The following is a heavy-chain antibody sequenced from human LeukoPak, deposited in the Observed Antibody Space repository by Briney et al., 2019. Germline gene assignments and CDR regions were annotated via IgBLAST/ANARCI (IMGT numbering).Heavy chain of an antibody. CDR3: ASWFGTTTLTFDY. Sequence: SETLSLTCTVSGGSISSSSYYWGWIRQPPGKGLEWIGSIYYSGSTYYNPPLKSRVTISVDTSKNQFSLKLSSVTAADTAVYYCASWFGTTTLTFDYWGQGTLVTVSS. J-gene: IGHJ4*02. D-gene: IGHD3-10*01. V-gene: IGHV4-39*01. CDR2: IYYSGST. CDR1: GGSISSSSYY.